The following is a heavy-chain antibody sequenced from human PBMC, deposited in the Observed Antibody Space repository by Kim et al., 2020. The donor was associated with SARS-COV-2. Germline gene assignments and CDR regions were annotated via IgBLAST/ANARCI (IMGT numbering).Heavy chain of an antibody. CDR3: ARASVDYGPSTFDY. J-gene: IGHJ4*02. D-gene: IGHD4-17*01. Sequence: GKGHFTISRDNAKNSLYLQMNSLRAEDTAVYYCARASVDYGPSTFDYWGQGTLVTVSS. V-gene: IGHV3-11*01.